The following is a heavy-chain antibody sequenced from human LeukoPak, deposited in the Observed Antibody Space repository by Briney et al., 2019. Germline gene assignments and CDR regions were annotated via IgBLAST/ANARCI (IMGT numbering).Heavy chain of an antibody. CDR2: IKQDGSVH. Sequence: GGSLRLSCAAPGFIFSGYWMSWARQAPGKGLEWVANIKQDGSVHQYVDSVKGRFTISRDNAKNSVYLQMNSLRAEDTAVYYCAELGITMIGGVWGKGTTVTISS. V-gene: IGHV3-7*01. D-gene: IGHD3-10*02. CDR1: GFIFSGYW. J-gene: IGHJ6*04. CDR3: AELGITMIGGV.